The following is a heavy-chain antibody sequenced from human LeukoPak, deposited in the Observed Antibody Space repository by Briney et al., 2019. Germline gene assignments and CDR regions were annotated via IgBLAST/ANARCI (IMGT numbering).Heavy chain of an antibody. D-gene: IGHD5-18*01. CDR1: GGTFSSYA. V-gene: IGHV1-69*05. CDR3: AREVRGYSYGYYYMDV. J-gene: IGHJ6*03. Sequence: SVKVSCKAPGGTFSSYAISWVRQAPGQGLEWMGRIIPIFGTANYAQKFQGRVTITTDESTSTAYMELSSLRSEDTAVYYCAREVRGYSYGYYYMDVWGKGTTVTVSS. CDR2: IIPIFGTA.